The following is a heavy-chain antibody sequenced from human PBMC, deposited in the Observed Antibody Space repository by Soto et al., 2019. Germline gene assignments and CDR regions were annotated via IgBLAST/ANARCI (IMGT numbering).Heavy chain of an antibody. J-gene: IGHJ4*02. D-gene: IGHD4-4*01. CDR1: GFTFSSYA. Sequence: PGGSLRLSCAASGFTFSSYAMHWVRQAPGKGLEWVAVISYDGSNKYYADSVKGRFTISRDNSKNTLYLQMNSLRAEDTAVYYCARYGLPTVHTFDYWGQGTLVTVSS. CDR3: ARYGLPTVHTFDY. CDR2: ISYDGSNK. V-gene: IGHV3-30-3*01.